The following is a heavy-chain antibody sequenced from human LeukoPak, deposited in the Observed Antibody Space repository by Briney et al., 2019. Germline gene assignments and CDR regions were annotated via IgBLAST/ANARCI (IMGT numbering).Heavy chain of an antibody. CDR1: GGSISSGAHY. V-gene: IGHV4-39*02. CDR3: ASAPRQGSIGGLDY. D-gene: IGHD3-16*01. Sequence: SETLSLTCAVSGGSISSGAHYWGWIRQPPGKGLEWIGSFYYSGSIYYNPSLKGRVSMSVDTSKNHFSLKLSSVTAADTALYYCASAPRQGSIGGLDYWGQGTLVTVSS. CDR2: FYYSGSI. J-gene: IGHJ4*02.